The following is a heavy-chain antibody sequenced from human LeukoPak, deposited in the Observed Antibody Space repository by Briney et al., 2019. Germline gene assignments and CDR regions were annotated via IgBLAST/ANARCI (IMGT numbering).Heavy chain of an antibody. CDR1: GFTFSSYG. J-gene: IGHJ5*02. D-gene: IGHD6-19*01. Sequence: GGSLRLSCAASGFTFSSYGMHWVRQAPGKGLEWVAVIWYDGSNKYYADSVKGRFTISRDNSKNTLYLQMNSLRAEDTAVYYCAREGIAVAGTWWFDPWAREPWSPSPQ. CDR3: AREGIAVAGTWWFDP. CDR2: IWYDGSNK. V-gene: IGHV3-33*01.